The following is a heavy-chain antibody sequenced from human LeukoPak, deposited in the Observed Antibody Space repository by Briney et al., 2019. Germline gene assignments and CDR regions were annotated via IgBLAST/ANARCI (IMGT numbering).Heavy chain of an antibody. D-gene: IGHD3-10*01. J-gene: IGHJ4*02. V-gene: IGHV4-59*01. Sequence: SETLSLTCTVAGGSISSYWSWIRQPPGKGLEWIGYIYYSGSTNYNPSLKSRVTMSIDTSKNQFSLKLSSVTAADTAVYYCAGGGAGVPWFGESTFDYWGQGHLVIVTS. CDR3: AGGGAGVPWFGESTFDY. CDR1: GGSISSY. CDR2: IYYSGST.